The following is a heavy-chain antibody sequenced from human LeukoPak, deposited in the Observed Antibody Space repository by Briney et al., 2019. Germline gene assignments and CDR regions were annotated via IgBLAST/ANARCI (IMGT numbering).Heavy chain of an antibody. CDR2: INPNSGGT. CDR3: ATYYLDTSARD. CDR1: GYTFTGYY. V-gene: IGHV1-2*02. J-gene: IGHJ4*02. D-gene: IGHD3-22*01. Sequence: GASVKVSCKASGYTFTGYYMFWVRQAPGQGLEWMGWINPNSGGTNYAQKFQGRVTMTRDTSISTGYMELSRLRSDDTAVYYCATYYLDTSARDRGQGTLVTVSS.